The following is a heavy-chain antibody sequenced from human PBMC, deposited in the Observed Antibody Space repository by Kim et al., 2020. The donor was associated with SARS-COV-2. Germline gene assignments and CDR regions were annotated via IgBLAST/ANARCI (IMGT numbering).Heavy chain of an antibody. J-gene: IGHJ3*02. Sequence: GGSLRLSCAASGCSFSSYDMHWVRQPPGKGLEWVSAIGPAGTTNYTASVKGRFTISRDTAQNSFSLKMNTLRAADTAVYYCAREYRGIGMSDI. V-gene: IGHV3-13*01. CDR1: GCSFSSYD. D-gene: IGHD6-13*01. CDR3: AREYRGIGMSDI. CDR2: IGPAGTT.